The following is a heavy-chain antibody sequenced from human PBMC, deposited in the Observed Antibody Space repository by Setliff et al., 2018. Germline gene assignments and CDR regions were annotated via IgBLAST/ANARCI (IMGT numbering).Heavy chain of an antibody. Sequence: GASVKVSCKTSGYTFISYGVSWVRQAPGQGLEWMGWISGYNGKTDYAQNLQGRVTMSIDTSTSTAYMGLRSLRSDDTAVYYCARAPRLEWILPTFDSWGQGTLVTVSS. CDR2: ISGYNGKT. D-gene: IGHD3-3*01. V-gene: IGHV1-18*01. J-gene: IGHJ4*02. CDR1: GYTFISYG. CDR3: ARAPRLEWILPTFDS.